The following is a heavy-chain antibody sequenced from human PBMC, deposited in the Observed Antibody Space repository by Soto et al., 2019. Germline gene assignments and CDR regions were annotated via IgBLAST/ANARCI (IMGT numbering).Heavy chain of an antibody. Sequence: PSETLSLTCAVYGGSFSGYYWSWIRQPPGKGLEWIGEINHSGSTNYNPSLKSRVTISVDTSKNQFSLKLSSVTAADTAVYYCARASLPIAAAGSGFDPWGQGTLVTVSS. CDR3: ARASLPIAAAGSGFDP. CDR2: INHSGST. D-gene: IGHD6-13*01. CDR1: GGSFSGYY. V-gene: IGHV4-34*01. J-gene: IGHJ5*02.